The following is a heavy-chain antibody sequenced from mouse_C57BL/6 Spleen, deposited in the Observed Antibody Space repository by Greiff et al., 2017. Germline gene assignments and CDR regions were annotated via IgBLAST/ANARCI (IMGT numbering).Heavy chain of an antibody. V-gene: IGHV1-54*01. J-gene: IGHJ4*01. D-gene: IGHD1-2*01. CDR3: ARWVTTAPYAMDY. Sequence: QVQLQQSGAELVRPGTSVKVSCKASGYAFTNYLIEWVKQRPGQGLEWIGVINPGSGGTNYNEKFKGKATLTADKSSSTAYMQLSSLTSEDSAVYFCARWVTTAPYAMDYWGQGTSVTVSS. CDR2: INPGSGGT. CDR1: GYAFTNYL.